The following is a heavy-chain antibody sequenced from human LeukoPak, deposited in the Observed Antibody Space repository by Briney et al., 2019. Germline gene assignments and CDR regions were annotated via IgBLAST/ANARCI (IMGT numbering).Heavy chain of an antibody. D-gene: IGHD4-17*01. Sequence: SGTLTLTCAVYGGSFSGYYWSWIRQPPGKGLEWIGEINHSGSTNYNPSLKSRVTIPVDTSKNQFSLKLSSVTAADTAVYYCARGEATVTTNYYYYYGMDVWGQGTTVTVSS. J-gene: IGHJ6*02. CDR3: ARGEATVTTNYYYYYGMDV. CDR1: GGSFSGYY. CDR2: INHSGST. V-gene: IGHV4-34*01.